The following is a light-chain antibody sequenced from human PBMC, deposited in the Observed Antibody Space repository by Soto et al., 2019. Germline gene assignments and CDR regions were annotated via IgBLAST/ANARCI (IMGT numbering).Light chain of an antibody. J-gene: IGKJ1*01. CDR2: GAS. CDR3: QKYNSAPRT. Sequence: DIQMTQSPSSLSASVGDRVTITCRASQGISNYLAWYQQKPGKVPKVLIHGASTLQPGVPSRFSGSGSGTDFTLTISSLQPEDVATYYCQKYNSAPRTFGQWTKVEIK. CDR1: QGISNY. V-gene: IGKV1-27*01.